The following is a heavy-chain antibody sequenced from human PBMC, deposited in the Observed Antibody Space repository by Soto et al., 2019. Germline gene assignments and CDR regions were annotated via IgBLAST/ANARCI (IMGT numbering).Heavy chain of an antibody. J-gene: IGHJ5*02. D-gene: IGHD3-3*01. V-gene: IGHV3-15*01. Sequence: EVQLVESGGGLVKPGGSLRLSCAASGFTFNAAWMSWVRQAPGKGLEWVGRIKSKTDGGTADYAAPVKGRFTISRDDSKNTLYLQMNSLKTEDTAVYYCPTGVTLFGVVIPWGQGTLVTVSS. CDR1: GFTFNAAW. CDR3: PTGVTLFGVVIP. CDR2: IKSKTDGGTA.